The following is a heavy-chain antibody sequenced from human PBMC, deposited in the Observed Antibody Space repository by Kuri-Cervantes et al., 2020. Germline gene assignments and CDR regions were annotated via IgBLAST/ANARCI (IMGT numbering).Heavy chain of an antibody. CDR2: IIPISGMT. CDR1: RGTFSIYA. D-gene: IGHD1-1*01. J-gene: IGHJ3*02. CDR3: ARDSWNGKENDAFDI. V-gene: IGHV1-69*05. Sequence: SVKVSCKASRGTFSIYAIKWIRQAPGQGLEWMGGIIPISGMTQYAQKFQGRLSITTDESTSTVYMELSRLRSEDTAVYYCARDSWNGKENDAFDIWGQGTVVTVSS.